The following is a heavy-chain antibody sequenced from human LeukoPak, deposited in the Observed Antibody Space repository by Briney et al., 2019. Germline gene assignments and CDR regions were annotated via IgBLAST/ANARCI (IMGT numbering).Heavy chain of an antibody. CDR1: GGSFSGYY. V-gene: IGHV4-34*01. Sequence: PSETLSLTCAVYGGSFSGYYWSWIRQPPGKGLEWIGEINHSGSTNYNPSLKSRVTISVDTSKNQFSLKLSSVTAADTAVYYCARISYYDTPDYFDYWGQGTLVTVSS. CDR2: INHSGST. D-gene: IGHD3-22*01. J-gene: IGHJ4*02. CDR3: ARISYYDTPDYFDY.